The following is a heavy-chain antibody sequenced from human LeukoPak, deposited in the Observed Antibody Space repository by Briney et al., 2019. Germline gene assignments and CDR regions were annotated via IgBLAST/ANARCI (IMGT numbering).Heavy chain of an antibody. J-gene: IGHJ4*02. V-gene: IGHV3-11*01. D-gene: IGHD3-3*01. Sequence: PGGSLRLSCAASGFTLSDYYMNWIRQTPGKGLEWVSYISPSGSNTYYADSVKGRFTISRDNAKNSLYLQMNSLRAEDTAVYYCAREATISSWGQGTLVTVSS. CDR2: ISPSGSNT. CDR1: GFTLSDYY. CDR3: AREATISS.